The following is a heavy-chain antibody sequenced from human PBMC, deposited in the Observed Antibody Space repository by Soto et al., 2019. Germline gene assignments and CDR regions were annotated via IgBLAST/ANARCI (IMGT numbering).Heavy chain of an antibody. Sequence: PSETLSLTCTVSGGSIRSGGYYWSWIRHLPGKGLELIGHIYYSGNTYYNPSLKSRLAISVDTSKNQFSLKLNSVTAADTAVYYCARDRLMATAGTARYYYGLDVWGQGTTVTVSS. D-gene: IGHD2-21*02. CDR3: ARDRLMATAGTARYYYGLDV. J-gene: IGHJ6*02. CDR2: IYYSGNT. CDR1: GGSIRSGGYY. V-gene: IGHV4-31*03.